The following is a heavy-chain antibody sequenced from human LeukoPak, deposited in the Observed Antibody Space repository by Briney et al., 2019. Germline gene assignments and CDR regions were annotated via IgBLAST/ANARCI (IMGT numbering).Heavy chain of an antibody. Sequence: GGSLRLSCVASGFTFSNYWMHWVRQAPGKGLVWVSRIKGDGSYTSYADSVRGRFTISRDNAKNTLYLEMNSLRAEDTAVYYCARDNWYFDYWGQGTLVTVSS. D-gene: IGHD1-20*01. CDR1: GFTFSNYW. CDR2: IKGDGSYT. J-gene: IGHJ4*02. CDR3: ARDNWYFDY. V-gene: IGHV3-74*01.